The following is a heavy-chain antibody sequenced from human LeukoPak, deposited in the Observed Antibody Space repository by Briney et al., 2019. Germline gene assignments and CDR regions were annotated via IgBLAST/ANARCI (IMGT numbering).Heavy chain of an antibody. V-gene: IGHV3-48*01. CDR3: ARDHHRRLYDSQARDTFDI. J-gene: IGHJ3*02. CDR2: IGGSSSTI. D-gene: IGHD3-22*01. Sequence: GGSLRLSCAASGFTFSSYTMNWVRQAPGKGLEWVSYIGGSSSTIYYADSVKGRFIISRDNAKNSLYLQMNSLRAEDTAVYYCARDHHRRLYDSQARDTFDIWGQGTMVTVSS. CDR1: GFTFSSYT.